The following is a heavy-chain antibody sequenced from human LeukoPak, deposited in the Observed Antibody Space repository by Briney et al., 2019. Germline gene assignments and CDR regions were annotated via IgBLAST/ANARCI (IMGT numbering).Heavy chain of an antibody. CDR1: GFTFSSYG. Sequence: GGSLRLSCAASGFTFSSYGMHWVRQAPGKGLEWVAFIRYDGSNKYYADSVKGRFTISRDNSKNTLYLQMNSLRAEDTAVYYCAKDKGVVVPAATFDYWGQGTLVTVSS. J-gene: IGHJ4*02. CDR3: AKDKGVVVPAATFDY. CDR2: IRYDGSNK. V-gene: IGHV3-30*02. D-gene: IGHD2-2*01.